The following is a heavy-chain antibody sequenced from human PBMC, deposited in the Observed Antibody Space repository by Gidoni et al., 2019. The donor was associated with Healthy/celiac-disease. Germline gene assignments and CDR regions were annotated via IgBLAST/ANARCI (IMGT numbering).Heavy chain of an antibody. J-gene: IGHJ5*02. Sequence: QVQLVQSGAEVKKPGASVKVSCKASGYTFTGYYMHWVRQAPGQGLEWMGWINPNSGGTNYAQKFQGRVTMTRDTSISTAYMELSRLRSDDTAVYYCARDQGVDTAMVPGYNWFDPWGQGTLVTVSS. V-gene: IGHV1-2*02. CDR1: GYTFTGYY. D-gene: IGHD5-18*01. CDR2: INPNSGGT. CDR3: ARDQGVDTAMVPGYNWFDP.